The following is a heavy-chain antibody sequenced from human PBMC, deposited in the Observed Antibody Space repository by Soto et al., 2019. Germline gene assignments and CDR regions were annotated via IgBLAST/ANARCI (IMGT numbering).Heavy chain of an antibody. CDR1: GGSITSSDYY. Sequence: TSETLSLTCTVSGGSITSSDYYWGWIRQPPGKGLEWIGYIYYSGLTYYNPSLKSRVTISIDTSRSQFSLNLISVTAADTAVYFCARRPTLYYFDYWGQGTLVTV. J-gene: IGHJ4*02. CDR2: IYYSGLT. CDR3: ARRPTLYYFDY. V-gene: IGHV4-30-4*01.